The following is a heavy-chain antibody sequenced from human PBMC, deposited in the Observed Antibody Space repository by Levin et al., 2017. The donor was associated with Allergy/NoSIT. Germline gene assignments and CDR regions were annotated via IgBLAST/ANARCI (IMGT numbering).Heavy chain of an antibody. Sequence: SETLSLTCIVSGGSISSSYFWGWIRQPPGKGPEWIGSIYHSGGTYYNPSLKSRVTISQDTSKNHFSLNLSSVSAADTAVYYCARHPPSGDNWRRNWYFDLWGRGTLVTVSS. D-gene: IGHD3-10*01. V-gene: IGHV4-39*01. CDR1: GGSISSSYF. CDR2: IYHSGGT. CDR3: ARHPPSGDNWRRNWYFDL. J-gene: IGHJ2*01.